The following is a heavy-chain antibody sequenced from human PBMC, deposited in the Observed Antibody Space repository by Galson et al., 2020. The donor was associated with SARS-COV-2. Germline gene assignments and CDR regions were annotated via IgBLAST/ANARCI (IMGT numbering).Heavy chain of an antibody. Sequence: SETLSLTCTVSGGSISSSSYYWGWIRQPPGQGLEWIGSIYYSGNTYYNTPLKSRVTISVDTSKNQFSLKLSSLTAADTAVYYCARGYCSSSRCYEGAGMDVWGQGTTVTVSS. D-gene: IGHD2-2*01. J-gene: IGHJ6*02. CDR3: ARGYCSSSRCYEGAGMDV. V-gene: IGHV4-39*07. CDR2: IYYSGNT. CDR1: GGSISSSSYY.